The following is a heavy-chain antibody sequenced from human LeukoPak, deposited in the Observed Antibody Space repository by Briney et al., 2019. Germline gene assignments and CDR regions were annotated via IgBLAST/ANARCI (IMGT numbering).Heavy chain of an antibody. Sequence: PSETLSLTCTVSGGSINSYYLSWIRQPPGKGLEWIGFIYYSGTTNYNPSLKSRVTISVDTSKIQFSLKVSSVTAADTAVCYCARPGYNYASAFDIWGQGTMVTVSS. J-gene: IGHJ3*02. V-gene: IGHV4-59*01. CDR2: IYYSGTT. CDR3: ARPGYNYASAFDI. D-gene: IGHD5-18*01. CDR1: GGSINSYY.